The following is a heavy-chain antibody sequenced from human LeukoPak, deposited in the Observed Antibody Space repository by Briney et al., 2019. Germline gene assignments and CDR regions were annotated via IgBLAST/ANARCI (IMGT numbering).Heavy chain of an antibody. CDR1: EFTFRKYG. CDR2: ISYEGSNK. Sequence: GGSLRLSCAASEFTFRKYGMHWVRQAPGKGLEWVAVISYEGSNKYYADSVKCRFTISRDNSKDTLYLQMNTLRTEDTAVYYCVRDNPRCCGVVPANIDDYWGQGTLVTVSS. J-gene: IGHJ4*02. D-gene: IGHD2-15*01. CDR3: VRDNPRCCGVVPANIDDY. V-gene: IGHV3-30*03.